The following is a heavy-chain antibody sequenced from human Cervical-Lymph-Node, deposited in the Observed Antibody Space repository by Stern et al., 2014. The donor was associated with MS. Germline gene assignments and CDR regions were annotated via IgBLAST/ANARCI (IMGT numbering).Heavy chain of an antibody. J-gene: IGHJ5*02. CDR2: IFPVFGTP. V-gene: IGHV1-69*01. CDR3: ALSSETSDRWYSLGYDL. CDR1: GGTFSKFP. Sequence: VQLVQSGAEVTKPGSSVKVSCKASGGTFSKFPSSWVRQAPGQGLEWMGVIFPVFGTPTYAQESRGRVTSTADVSTSTVYMELSSLRSDDTAVYYCALSSETSDRWYSLGYDLWGQGTLVTVSS. D-gene: IGHD6-13*01.